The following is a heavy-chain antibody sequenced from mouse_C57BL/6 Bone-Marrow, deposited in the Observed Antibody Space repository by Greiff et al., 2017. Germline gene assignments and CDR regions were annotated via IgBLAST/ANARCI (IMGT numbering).Heavy chain of an antibody. D-gene: IGHD1-1*01. CDR1: GYTFTSYW. CDR3: AREGDTHVSSYRGFFDY. Sequence: QVQLQQPGAELVRPGTSVKLSCTASGYTFTSYWMHWVKQRPGQGLEWIGVIDPSDSYTNYNHKFKGKATLTVDTSSSSAYMQLSSLTSEDSAVYYCAREGDTHVSSYRGFFDYWGQGTTLTVSS. CDR2: IDPSDSYT. J-gene: IGHJ2*01. V-gene: IGHV1-59*01.